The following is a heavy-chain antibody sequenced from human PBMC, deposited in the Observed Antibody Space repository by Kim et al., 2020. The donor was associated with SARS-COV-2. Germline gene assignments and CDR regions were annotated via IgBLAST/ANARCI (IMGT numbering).Heavy chain of an antibody. Sequence: SYAESVKGRFTISRDNAKNTLYLQMNSLRAEDTAVYYCARVPLYSGSYDYWGQGTLVTVSS. D-gene: IGHD1-26*01. J-gene: IGHJ4*02. V-gene: IGHV3-74*01. CDR3: ARVPLYSGSYDY.